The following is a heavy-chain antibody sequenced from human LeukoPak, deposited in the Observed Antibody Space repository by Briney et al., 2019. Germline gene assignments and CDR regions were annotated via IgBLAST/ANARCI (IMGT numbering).Heavy chain of an antibody. CDR1: GGSISSGGYY. D-gene: IGHD3-10*01. CDR3: ARLYGSGSYYNDFDY. J-gene: IGHJ4*02. CDR2: IYYSGST. V-gene: IGHV4-31*03. Sequence: SQTLSLTCTVSGGSISSGGYYWSWIRQHPGKGLEWIGYIYYSGSTYYNPSLKSRVTISVDTSKNQFSLKLGSVTAADTAVYYCARLYGSGSYYNDFDYWGQGTLVTVSS.